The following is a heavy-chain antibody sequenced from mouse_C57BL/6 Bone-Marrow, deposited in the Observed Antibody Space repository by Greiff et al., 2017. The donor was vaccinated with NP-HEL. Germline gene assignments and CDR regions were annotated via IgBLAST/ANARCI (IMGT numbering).Heavy chain of an antibody. J-gene: IGHJ4*01. CDR3: ARDDYDYAMDY. CDR2: INYDGSST. CDR1: GFTFSDYY. D-gene: IGHD2-4*01. Sequence: DVHLVESEGGLVQPGSSMKLSCTASGFTFSDYYMAWVRQVPEKGLEWVANINYDGSSTYYLDSLKSRFIISRDNAKNILYLQMGSLKSEDTATYYCARDDYDYAMDYWGQGTSVTVSS. V-gene: IGHV5-16*01.